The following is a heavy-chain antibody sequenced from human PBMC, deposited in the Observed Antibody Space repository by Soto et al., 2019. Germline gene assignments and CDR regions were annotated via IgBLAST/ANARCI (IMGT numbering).Heavy chain of an antibody. J-gene: IGHJ6*02. D-gene: IGHD6-13*01. CDR2: ISSTSSRI. V-gene: IGHV3-21*01. CDR1: EFSFSTYN. Sequence: PGGSLRLSCVASEFSFSTYNMNWVRQAPGKGLKWVSFISSTSSRIHYADSVKGRFTISRDNAKNSLYLQMNSLRAEDTAVYYCARDPAADGYYGMDVWGQGTTVTVSS. CDR3: ARDPAADGYYGMDV.